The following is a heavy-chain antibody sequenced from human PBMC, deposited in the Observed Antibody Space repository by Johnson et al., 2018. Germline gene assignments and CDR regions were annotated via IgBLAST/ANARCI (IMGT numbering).Heavy chain of an antibody. Sequence: QVQLVQSGAEVKKPGASVKVSCKASGYTFTSYYMHWVRQAPGQGLEWMGIINPSGGSTSYAQKFQGRVTLTRETSTSTVYMELSSLKTEDTAVYYCTTDRAIDYDFWSGSFGYYYYMDVWGKGTTVTVSS. V-gene: IGHV1-46*01. CDR1: GYTFTSYY. D-gene: IGHD3-3*01. CDR3: TTDRAIDYDFWSGSFGYYYYMDV. J-gene: IGHJ6*03. CDR2: INPSGGST.